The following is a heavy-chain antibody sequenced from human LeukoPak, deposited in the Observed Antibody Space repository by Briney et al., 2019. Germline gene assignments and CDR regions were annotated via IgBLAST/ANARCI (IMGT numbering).Heavy chain of an antibody. V-gene: IGHV3-48*03. CDR2: ISSSGITI. CDR3: MSDLDN. J-gene: IGHJ4*02. CDR1: GFTFSSYE. Sequence: PGGSLRLSCAASGFTFSSYEMNWVRQAPGKGLEWVSYISSSGITIYYADSVKGRFTISRDNAKNSLYLQMNSLKTEDTAIYYCMSDLDNWGQGTLVTVSS.